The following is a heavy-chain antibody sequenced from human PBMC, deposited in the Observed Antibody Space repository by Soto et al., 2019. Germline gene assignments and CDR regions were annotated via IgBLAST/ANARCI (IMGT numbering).Heavy chain of an antibody. CDR2: ISGDGGST. Sequence: EVQLLESGGGLVRPGRSLRLSCAASGFTFRSCAMSWVRQAPGKGLEWVSVISGDGGSTYYADSVKGRFIITRDNSKNTRNLKMNSLRAEDTAVFYCAGWGNSAFYSSSSMDGWGKGPRSPSP. D-gene: IGHD3-16*01. CDR1: GFTFRSCA. CDR3: AGWGNSAFYSSSSMDG. J-gene: IGHJ6*03. V-gene: IGHV3-23*01.